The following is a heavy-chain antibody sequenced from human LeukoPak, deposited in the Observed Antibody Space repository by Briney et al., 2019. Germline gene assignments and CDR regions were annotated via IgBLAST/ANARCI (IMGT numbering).Heavy chain of an antibody. CDR1: GFSLTSSGVG. J-gene: IGHJ4*02. Sequence: ESGPTLVKPTQTLTLSCSFSGFSLTSSGVGVAWVRQPPGKALEWLGVLYWDDEKRYRPSLKRRLTITKSTSTNQVVLTLTNVDPVDTPTYFCAQGISRWYGMPFDNWGQGTLVTVFS. V-gene: IGHV2-5*02. CDR2: LYWDDEK. D-gene: IGHD6-13*01. CDR3: AQGISRWYGMPFDN.